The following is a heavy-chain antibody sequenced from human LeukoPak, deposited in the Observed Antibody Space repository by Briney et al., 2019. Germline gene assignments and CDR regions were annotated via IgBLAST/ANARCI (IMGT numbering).Heavy chain of an antibody. D-gene: IGHD3-22*01. CDR1: GFTFSSYA. J-gene: IGHJ4*02. V-gene: IGHV3-30*04. CDR3: ARDRTDDSSGYYYSGSLDY. CDR2: ISYDGSNK. Sequence: GGSLRLSCAASGFTFSSYAMLWVRQAPGKGLEWVAVISYDGSNKYYADSVKGRFTISRDNSKNTLYLQMDSLRAEDTAVYYCARDRTDDSSGYYYSGSLDYWGQGTLVTVSS.